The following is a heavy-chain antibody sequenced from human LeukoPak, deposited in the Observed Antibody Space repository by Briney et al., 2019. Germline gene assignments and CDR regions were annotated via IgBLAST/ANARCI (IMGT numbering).Heavy chain of an antibody. CDR2: IYWDDDK. V-gene: IGHV2-5*02. CDR1: GFSLSTSGVG. Sequence: VSGPTLVKPTQTLTLTCTFSGFSLSTSGVGVGWIRQPPGKALEWLSLIYWDDDKRYSPSLKSRLTITKDTSKNQVVLTMTNMDPVDTATYYCAHRGYSGYAYSYFDYWGQGTLVTVSS. J-gene: IGHJ4*02. CDR3: AHRGYSGYAYSYFDY. D-gene: IGHD5-12*01.